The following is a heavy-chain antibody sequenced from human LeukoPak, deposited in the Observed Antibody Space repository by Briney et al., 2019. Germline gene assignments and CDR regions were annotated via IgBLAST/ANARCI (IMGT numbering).Heavy chain of an antibody. CDR2: IKQDGSEK. D-gene: IGHD7-27*01. Sequence: GGSLRLSCAASGFTFSSYWMSWVRQAPGKGLEWVANIKQDGSEKYYVDSVKGRFTISRDNAKNSLYLQMNSLRAEDTAVYYCAKSKNLGISGAFDYWGQGTLVTVSS. CDR3: AKSKNLGISGAFDY. J-gene: IGHJ4*02. CDR1: GFTFSSYW. V-gene: IGHV3-7*03.